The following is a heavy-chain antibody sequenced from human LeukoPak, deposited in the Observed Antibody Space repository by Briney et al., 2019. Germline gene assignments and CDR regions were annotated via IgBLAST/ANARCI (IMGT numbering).Heavy chain of an antibody. D-gene: IGHD2-21*01. CDR3: AKRGDSGACNDY. V-gene: IGHV3-23*01. J-gene: IGHJ4*02. CDR1: GFTFSSYS. Sequence: GGSLRLSCAASGFTFSSYSMRWVRQAPGKGLEWVSGISGSGESTHYADSVKGRFTIFRDNPKNTLYLQMNSLRAEDTALYYCAKRGDSGACNDYWGQGTLVTVSS. CDR2: ISGSGEST.